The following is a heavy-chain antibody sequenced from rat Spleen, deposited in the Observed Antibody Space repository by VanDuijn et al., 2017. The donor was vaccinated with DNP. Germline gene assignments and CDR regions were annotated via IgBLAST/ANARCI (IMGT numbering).Heavy chain of an antibody. CDR3: TRDLNYGGYFDY. V-gene: IGHV2-8*01. Sequence: QVQLTESGPGLVQPSETLSLTCAVSGFSLTGYSVFWVRQPSGKGLEWMGRMRYNGDTSYNSALKSRLSISRDTSKSQGFLKMNRLQTEDTALYYCTRDLNYGGYFDYWGQGVMVTVSS. CDR1: GFSLTGYS. J-gene: IGHJ2*01. D-gene: IGHD1-11*01. CDR2: MRYNGDT.